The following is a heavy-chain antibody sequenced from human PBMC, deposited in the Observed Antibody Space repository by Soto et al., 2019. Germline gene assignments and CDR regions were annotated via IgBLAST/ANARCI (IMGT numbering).Heavy chain of an antibody. J-gene: IGHJ3*02. D-gene: IGHD4-17*01. CDR1: GFSLSTSGVG. CDR2: IYWDDDK. Sequence: QITLKESGPTLVKPTQTLTLTCTFSGFSLSTSGVGVGWIRQPPGKALEWLALIYWDDDKRYSPSLKSRLTITKDASKNQVVLTMTNMDPVDTATYYCAHRVRLSGDQLIDAFDIWGQGTMVTVSS. CDR3: AHRVRLSGDQLIDAFDI. V-gene: IGHV2-5*02.